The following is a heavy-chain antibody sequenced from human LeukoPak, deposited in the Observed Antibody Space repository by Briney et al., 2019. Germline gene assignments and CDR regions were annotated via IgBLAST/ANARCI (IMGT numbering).Heavy chain of an antibody. Sequence: ASVKVSCKASGYTFTSYYMHWVRQAPGQGLEWMGIINPSGGSTSYAQKFQGRVTVTRDMSTSTVYMELSSLRSEDTAVYYCARAPRYDSSGYYYILDYWGQGTLVTVSS. D-gene: IGHD3-22*01. CDR3: ARAPRYDSSGYYYILDY. J-gene: IGHJ4*02. V-gene: IGHV1-46*01. CDR1: GYTFTSYY. CDR2: INPSGGST.